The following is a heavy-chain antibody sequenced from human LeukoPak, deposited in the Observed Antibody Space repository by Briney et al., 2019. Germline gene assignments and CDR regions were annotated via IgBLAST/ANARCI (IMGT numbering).Heavy chain of an antibody. J-gene: IGHJ4*02. Sequence: SETLSLTCTVSGGSISSYYWSWIRQPPRKGLEWIGYVYYSGSTNYNPSLKSRVTISVDTSKNQFSLKVNSVTAADTAVYYCARGAIVPAAIDYWGQGTLVTVSS. CDR1: GGSISSYY. CDR3: ARGAIVPAAIDY. CDR2: VYYSGST. D-gene: IGHD2-2*01. V-gene: IGHV4-59*01.